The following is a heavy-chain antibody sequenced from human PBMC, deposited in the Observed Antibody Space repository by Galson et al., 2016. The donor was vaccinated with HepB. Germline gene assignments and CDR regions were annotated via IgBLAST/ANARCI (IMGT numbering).Heavy chain of an antibody. CDR1: GFTFTSYA. CDR2: LNGSGRKP. CDR3: AKSFVKKDFWSYYLADAFDI. V-gene: IGHV3-23*01. D-gene: IGHD3-3*01. J-gene: IGHJ3*02. Sequence: SLRLSCAASGFTFTSYALSWVRQAPGRGLEWVSTLNGSGRKPYYADSVKGRFTNSRDNSKNTLFLQMNSLRVEDTAVYYCAKSFVKKDFWSYYLADAFDIRGQGTTVTVST.